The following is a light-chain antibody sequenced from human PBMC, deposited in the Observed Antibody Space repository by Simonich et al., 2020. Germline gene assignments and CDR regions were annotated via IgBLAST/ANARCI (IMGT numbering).Light chain of an antibody. CDR3: QQYYSTQYT. V-gene: IGKV4-1*01. CDR2: WAS. Sequence: DIVLTQSPDSLAVSLGERATINCKSIQSVLYSSNNQNYLAWYQQKPGQPPKLLMYWASTRESGVPDRFSGSGSGTDFTLTISSLQAEDVAVYYCQQYYSTQYTFGQGTKLEIK. CDR1: QSVLYSSNNQNY. J-gene: IGKJ2*01.